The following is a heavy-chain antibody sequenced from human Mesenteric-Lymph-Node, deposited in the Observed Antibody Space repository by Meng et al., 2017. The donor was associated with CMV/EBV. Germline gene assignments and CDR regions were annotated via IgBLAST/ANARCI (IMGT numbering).Heavy chain of an antibody. V-gene: IGHV3-7*01. J-gene: IGHJ4*02. Sequence: GGSLRLSCAASGFTFSSYWMSWVRQAPGKGLEWVANIKQDESEKYYVDSVKGRFTISRDNAKNSLYLQMSSLRAEDTAVYYCATPGRQEDYGDYAYDYWGQGTLVTVSS. CDR1: GFTFSSYW. CDR3: ATPGRQEDYGDYAYDY. CDR2: IKQDESEK. D-gene: IGHD4-17*01.